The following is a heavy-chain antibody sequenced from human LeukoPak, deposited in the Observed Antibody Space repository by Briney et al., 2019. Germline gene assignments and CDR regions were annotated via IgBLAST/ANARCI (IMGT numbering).Heavy chain of an antibody. J-gene: IGHJ4*02. CDR1: GFTVSSNY. Sequence: GGSLRLSCAASGFTVSSNYMSWVRQAPGKGLEWVSVIYSGGSTYYADSVKGRFTISRLNSKNTLYLQMNSLRAEDTAVYYCARVGSSGWYVSYWGQGTLVTVSS. CDR2: IYSGGST. CDR3: ARVGSSGWYVSY. D-gene: IGHD6-19*01. V-gene: IGHV3-53*04.